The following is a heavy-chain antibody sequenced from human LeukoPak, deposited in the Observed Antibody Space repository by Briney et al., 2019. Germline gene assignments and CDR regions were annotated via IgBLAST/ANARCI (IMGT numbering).Heavy chain of an antibody. D-gene: IGHD3-16*01. J-gene: IGHJ4*02. CDR1: GFTFSSYG. CDR3: AKGGIDKYYFDY. CDR2: IWYDGSNK. V-gene: IGHV3-33*06. Sequence: GGPLRLSCAASGFTFSSYGMHWVRQAPGKGLEWVAVIWYDGSNKYYADSVKGRFTISRDNSKNTLYLQMNSLRAEDTAVYYCAKGGIDKYYFDYWGQGTLVTVSS.